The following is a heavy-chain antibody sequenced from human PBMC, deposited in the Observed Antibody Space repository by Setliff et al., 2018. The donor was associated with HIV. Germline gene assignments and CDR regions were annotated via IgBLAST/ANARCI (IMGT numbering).Heavy chain of an antibody. CDR3: ARDLASKAFDY. CDR2: INPNSGGT. V-gene: IGHV1-2*02. CDR1: GYTFTGYY. Sequence: ASVKVSCKASGYTFTGYYMYWVRQAPGQGLEWMGWINPNSGGTNYAQKFQGGVTMTRDTSISTAYMELSRLRSDDTAVYYCARDLASKAFDYWGQGTLVTVSS. J-gene: IGHJ4*02.